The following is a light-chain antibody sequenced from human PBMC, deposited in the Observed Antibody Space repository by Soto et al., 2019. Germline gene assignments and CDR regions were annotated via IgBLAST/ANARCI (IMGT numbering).Light chain of an antibody. CDR2: AAS. CDR3: QQFKSYPIT. CDR1: QGISSD. J-gene: IGKJ5*01. V-gene: IGKV1-9*01. Sequence: IQMTQSPSTLSGSVGDRVTITCRASQGISSDLAWYQQNPGKAPKLLIYAASTLQNGVPSTFSGSGSGTEFTLTISSLQPEDFGTYYCQQFKSYPITFGQGTRLEIK.